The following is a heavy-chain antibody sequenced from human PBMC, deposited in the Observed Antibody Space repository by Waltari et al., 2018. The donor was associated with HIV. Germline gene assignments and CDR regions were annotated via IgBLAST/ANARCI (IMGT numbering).Heavy chain of an antibody. CDR2: ISSSRSTI. J-gene: IGHJ6*02. Sequence: EVQLVEPGGGWVQPGGSLRTSCAASGFPVSSPRMTWVRQAPGKGLEWVSYISSSRSTIYYADSVKGRFTISRDNAKNSLYLQMNSLRAEDTAVYYCARDDYGMDVWGQGTTVTVSS. CDR3: ARDDYGMDV. CDR1: GFPVSSPR. V-gene: IGHV3-48*04.